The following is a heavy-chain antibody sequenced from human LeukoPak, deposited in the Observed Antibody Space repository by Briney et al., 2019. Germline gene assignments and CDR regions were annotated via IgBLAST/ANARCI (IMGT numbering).Heavy chain of an antibody. CDR1: GYTLTGYY. CDR3: ARFRYCSSTSCSYFDY. J-gene: IGHJ4*02. D-gene: IGHD2-2*01. V-gene: IGHV1-2*02. CDR2: INPNSGGT. Sequence: ASVKVSCKASGYTLTGYYMHWVRQAPGQGLEWMGWINPNSGGTNYAQKFQGRVTMTRDTSISTAYMELSRLRSDDTAVYYCARFRYCSSTSCSYFDYWGQGTLVTVSS.